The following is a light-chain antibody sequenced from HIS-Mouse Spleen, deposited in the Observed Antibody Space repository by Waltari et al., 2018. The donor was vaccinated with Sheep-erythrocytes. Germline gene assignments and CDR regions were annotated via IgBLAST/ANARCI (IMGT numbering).Light chain of an antibody. J-gene: IGLJ3*02. CDR3: SSYAGSNNWV. CDR2: EVS. Sequence: QSALTQPPSASGSPGQSVPISCPGTSSDVGGYNYVSWYQQHPGKAPKLMIYEVSTRPSGVPDRFSGSKSGNTASLTVSGLQAEDEADYYCSSYAGSNNWVFGGGTKLTVL. CDR1: SSDVGGYNY. V-gene: IGLV2-8*01.